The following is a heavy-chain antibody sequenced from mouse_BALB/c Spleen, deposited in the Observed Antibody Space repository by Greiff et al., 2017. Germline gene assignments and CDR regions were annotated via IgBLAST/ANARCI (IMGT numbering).Heavy chain of an antibody. J-gene: IGHJ4*01. CDR3: ARAYYRYDGSYYAMDY. Sequence: EVKLVESGGGLVQPGGSRKLSCAASGFTFSSFGMHWVRQAPEKGLEWVAYISSGSSTIYYADTVKGRFTISRDNPKNTLFLQMTSLRSEDTAMYYCARAYYRYDGSYYAMDYWGQGTSVTVSS. V-gene: IGHV5-17*02. D-gene: IGHD2-14*01. CDR1: GFTFSSFG. CDR2: ISSGSSTI.